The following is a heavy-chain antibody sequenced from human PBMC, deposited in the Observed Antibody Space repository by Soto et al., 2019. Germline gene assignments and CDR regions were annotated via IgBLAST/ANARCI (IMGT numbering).Heavy chain of an antibody. CDR3: ARGDNSGYYTWAE. CDR2: INHRAKT. V-gene: IGHV4-34*01. Sequence: QVQLQQWGAGLLKPSETLSLTCAVYGVSFSGHSWSWIRQPPGKGLEWIGEINHRAKTNYSQSLKSRVIISVDTSKNQFSLKVSSVTAADTAVYYCARGDNSGYYTWAEWSQGTLVTVSS. J-gene: IGHJ4*02. CDR1: GVSFSGHS. D-gene: IGHD3-22*01.